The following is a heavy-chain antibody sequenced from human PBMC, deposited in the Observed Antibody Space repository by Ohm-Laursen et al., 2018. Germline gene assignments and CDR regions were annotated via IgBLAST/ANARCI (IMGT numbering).Heavy chain of an antibody. D-gene: IGHD5-24*01. J-gene: IGHJ4*02. CDR1: GFTFSSNA. V-gene: IGHV3-21*01. CDR2: ISSGSRYI. Sequence: SLRLSCTAPGFTFSSNAMNWVRQAPGEGLEWVSSISSGSRYIHYADSVQGRFTLSRDNAKSSLYLQMNSLRAEDTAVYYCAREMASRGFDYGAQGTLVTVSS. CDR3: AREMASRGFDY.